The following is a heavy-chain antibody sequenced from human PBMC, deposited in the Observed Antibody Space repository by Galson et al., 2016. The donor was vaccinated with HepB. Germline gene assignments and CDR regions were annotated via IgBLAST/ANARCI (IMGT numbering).Heavy chain of an antibody. CDR2: ISGSGGST. Sequence: SLRLSCAASGFTFSSYAMSWVRQAPGKGLEWVSAISGSGGSTYYADSVKGRSTISRDNSKNTLYLQMNSLRAEDTAVYYCAKDQSRKSYYYDISVLFGYWGQGTLVTVSS. D-gene: IGHD3-22*01. CDR3: AKDQSRKSYYYDISVLFGY. CDR1: GFTFSSYA. J-gene: IGHJ4*02. V-gene: IGHV3-23*01.